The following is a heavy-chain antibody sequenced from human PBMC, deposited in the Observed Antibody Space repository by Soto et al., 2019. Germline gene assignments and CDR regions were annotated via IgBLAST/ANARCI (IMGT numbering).Heavy chain of an antibody. CDR1: GGSISSGGYS. D-gene: IGHD3-22*01. Sequence: TSETLSLTCAVSGGSISSGGYSWSWIRQPPGKGLEWIGYIYHSGSTYYNPSLKSRVTISVDRSKNQFSLKLSSVTAADTAVYYCARGSLDRQTYYYDSSGYYESGYFDYWGQGTLVTVSS. CDR3: ARGSLDRQTYYYDSSGYYESGYFDY. CDR2: IYHSGST. V-gene: IGHV4-30-2*01. J-gene: IGHJ4*02.